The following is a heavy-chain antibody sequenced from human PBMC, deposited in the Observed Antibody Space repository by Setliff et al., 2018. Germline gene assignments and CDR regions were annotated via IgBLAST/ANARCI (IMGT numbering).Heavy chain of an antibody. CDR2: INPHASEK. CDR1: GFSYSNCW. CDR3: FGAGTCSY. J-gene: IGHJ4*02. Sequence: PGGPLRLSCTASGFSYSNCWVSWVRQAPGKGLEWLASINPHASEKYYVDSVKGRFTISRDNAKNSLSLQMNSLRTEDTAVYYCFGAGTCSYWGQGTLVTVSS. D-gene: IGHD3-10*01. V-gene: IGHV3-7*01.